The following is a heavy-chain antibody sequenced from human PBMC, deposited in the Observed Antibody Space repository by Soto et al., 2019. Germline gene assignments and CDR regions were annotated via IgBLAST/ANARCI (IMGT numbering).Heavy chain of an antibody. CDR1: GFTFSSYG. CDR2: IWYDGSNK. V-gene: IGHV3-33*01. Sequence: GGSLRLSCAASGFTFSSYGMHWVRQAPGKGLEWVAVIWYDGSNKYYADSVKGRFTISRDNSKNTLYLQMNSLRAEDTAVYYCATLDCSGGSCYSPHGAFDIWGQGTMVTVS. D-gene: IGHD2-15*01. CDR3: ATLDCSGGSCYSPHGAFDI. J-gene: IGHJ3*02.